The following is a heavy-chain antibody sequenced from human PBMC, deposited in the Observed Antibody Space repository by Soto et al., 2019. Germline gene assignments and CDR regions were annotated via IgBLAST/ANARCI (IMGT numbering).Heavy chain of an antibody. V-gene: IGHV1-69*06. CDR3: ARKGYWRGAYGMDV. J-gene: IGHJ6*02. CDR2: IIPIFGTA. CDR1: GGTFSSYA. Sequence: QVQLVQSGAEVKKPGSSVKVSCKASGGTFSSYAISWVRQAPGQGLECMGGIIPIFGTANYAQKFQGIVTVNADKSTSTAYMGLSSLISEDTAVYYCARKGYWRGAYGMDVWGQGTTVTVSS. D-gene: IGHD1-26*01.